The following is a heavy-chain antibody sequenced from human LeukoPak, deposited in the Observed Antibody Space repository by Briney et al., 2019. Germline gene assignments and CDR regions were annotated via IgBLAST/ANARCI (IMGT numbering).Heavy chain of an antibody. Sequence: PGGSLRLSCAASGFIFTNYFMTWVRQAPGKGLEWVSIIYSGGSTYYADSVKGRFTISRDNSKNTLYLQMNSLRAEDTAVYYCAREPLVGATRNVTGYWGQGTLVTVSS. V-gene: IGHV3-53*01. CDR1: GFIFTNYF. CDR2: IYSGGST. J-gene: IGHJ4*02. D-gene: IGHD1-26*01. CDR3: AREPLVGATRNVTGY.